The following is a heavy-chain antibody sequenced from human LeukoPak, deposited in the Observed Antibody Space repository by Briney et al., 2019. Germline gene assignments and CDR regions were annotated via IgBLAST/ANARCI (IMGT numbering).Heavy chain of an antibody. CDR3: TKSDGYGLIRI. J-gene: IGHJ3*02. V-gene: IGHV4-34*03. CDR1: GGSFSGYS. Sequence: SETLSLTCAVSGGSFSGYSWTWVRQSPGKGLEWIGEISHSGSTKYSPSLKSRVTISVDTSKNQFSLKLTSVTAADTATYYCTKSDGYGLIRICGRGTMVTVSS. D-gene: IGHD3-10*01. CDR2: ISHSGST.